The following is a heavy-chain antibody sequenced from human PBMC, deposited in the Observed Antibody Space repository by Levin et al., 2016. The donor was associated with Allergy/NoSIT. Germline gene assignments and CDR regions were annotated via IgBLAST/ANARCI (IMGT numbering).Heavy chain of an antibody. CDR2: IYYSGST. CDR1: GGSISSYY. V-gene: IGHV4-59*01. CDR3: ARDILGPDQSSIAAAMDVYYGMDV. Sequence: SETLSLTCTVSGGSISSYYWSWIRQPPGKGLEWIGYIYYSGSTNYNPSLKSRVTISVDTSKNQFSLKLSSVTAADTAVYYCARDILGPDQSSIAAAMDVYYGMDVWGQGTTVTVSS. D-gene: IGHD6-13*01. J-gene: IGHJ6*02.